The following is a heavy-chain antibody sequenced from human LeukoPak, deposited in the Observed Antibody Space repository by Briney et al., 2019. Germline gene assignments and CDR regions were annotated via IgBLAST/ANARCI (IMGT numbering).Heavy chain of an antibody. J-gene: IGHJ6*02. Sequence: GGSLRLSCAASGSTFHNHAMHWVRQVPGRGLEWVSGISWNGVSIGYSGSVRGRFTISRDNAKKSLYLQMNSLGPEDTALYYCVRDVGQNYYASVAMHVWGQGTTVTVSS. CDR1: GSTFHNHA. V-gene: IGHV3-9*01. CDR2: ISWNGVSI. D-gene: IGHD3-10*01. CDR3: VRDVGQNYYASVAMHV.